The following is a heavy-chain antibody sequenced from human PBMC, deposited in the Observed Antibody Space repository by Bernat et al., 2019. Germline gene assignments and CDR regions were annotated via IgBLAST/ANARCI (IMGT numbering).Heavy chain of an antibody. V-gene: IGHV3-23*01. CDR1: GSTICSYA. J-gene: IGHJ3*02. D-gene: IGHD5-24*01. CDR3: ATPLRRRFMDAFDI. Sequence: EVQLLESGGGLVQPGGSLRLSCAASGSTICSYAMSWVRQAPGNGLEWVSVISGKGDDTSYADSVKGRFTISRDKSKNTLYLQLNSLRAEDTAKYYCATPLRRRFMDAFDIWGQGTMVTVSS. CDR2: ISGKGDDT.